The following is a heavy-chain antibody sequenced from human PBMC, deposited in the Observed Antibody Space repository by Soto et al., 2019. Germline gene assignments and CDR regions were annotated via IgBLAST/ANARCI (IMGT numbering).Heavy chain of an antibody. CDR1: GGSISSGGYY. CDR3: ARESAMVRGVVNWFDP. Sequence: SETLSLTCTVSGGSISSGGYYWSWIRQHPGKGLEWIGYIYYSGSTYYNPSLKSRVTISVDTSKNQFSLKLSSVTAADTAVYYCARESAMVRGVVNWFDPWGQGTLVTVSS. CDR2: IYYSGST. J-gene: IGHJ5*02. D-gene: IGHD3-10*01. V-gene: IGHV4-31*03.